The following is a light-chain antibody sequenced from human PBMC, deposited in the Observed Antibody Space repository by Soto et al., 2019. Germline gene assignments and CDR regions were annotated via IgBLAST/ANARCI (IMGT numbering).Light chain of an antibody. CDR3: QQSNNWPDT. Sequence: EVVMTQSPATLSVSPSERATLSCSASQSRSSNLAWYQQKPGQAPRLLIYGASTRATGIPARFSGSGSGTEFTLTISSLQSEDFAVYYCQQSNNWPDTFGGGTKV. CDR1: QSRSSN. J-gene: IGKJ4*01. V-gene: IGKV3-15*01. CDR2: GAS.